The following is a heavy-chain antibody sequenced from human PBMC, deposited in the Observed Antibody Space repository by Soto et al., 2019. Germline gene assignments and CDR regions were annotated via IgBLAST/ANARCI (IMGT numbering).Heavy chain of an antibody. D-gene: IGHD1-26*01. CDR3: AGQRSGVGTPWWFDP. Sequence: SETLSLTCTVSGGSISSYYWSWIRQPPGKGLEWIGYIYHSGVSNYNPSRKSRVTILLDTSKSQLSLKLSSVTAADTAVYYCAGQRSGVGTPWWFDPGGRGTRFTVSS. J-gene: IGHJ5*02. CDR2: IYHSGVS. CDR1: GGSISSYY. V-gene: IGHV4-59*08.